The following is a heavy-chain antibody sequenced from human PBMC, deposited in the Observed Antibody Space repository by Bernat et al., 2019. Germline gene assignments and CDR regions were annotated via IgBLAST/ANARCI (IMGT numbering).Heavy chain of an antibody. CDR1: GFTFSNAW. CDR2: IKSKTDVGST. Sequence: EVQLVESGGGLVKPGGSLRLSCAASGFTFSNAWMNWVRQAPGKGLEWVGRIKSKTDVGSTDYAAPVKGRFTISRDDSQNTLYLQMTSLKTEDTAVYYCTTWGCDWFGERDGMDVWGQGTTVTVSS. D-gene: IGHD3-10*01. J-gene: IGHJ6*02. CDR3: TTWGCDWFGERDGMDV. V-gene: IGHV3-15*07.